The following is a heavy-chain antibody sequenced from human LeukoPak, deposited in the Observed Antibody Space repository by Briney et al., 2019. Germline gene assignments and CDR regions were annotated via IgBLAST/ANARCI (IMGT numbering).Heavy chain of an antibody. Sequence: GGSLRLSCAASGFTFSSYAMSWVRQAPGKGLEWVSSISSSSSYIYYADSVKGRFTISRDNAKNSLYLQMNSLRAEDTAVYYCAKAYNWNDQWYYFDYWGQGTLVTVSS. CDR3: AKAYNWNDQWYYFDY. CDR2: ISSSSSYI. J-gene: IGHJ4*02. CDR1: GFTFSSYA. V-gene: IGHV3-21*01. D-gene: IGHD1-1*01.